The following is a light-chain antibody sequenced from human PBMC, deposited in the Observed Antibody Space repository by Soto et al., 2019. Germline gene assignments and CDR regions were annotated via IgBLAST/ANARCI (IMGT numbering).Light chain of an antibody. CDR3: QQTNSFPYT. CDR2: AAS. J-gene: IGKJ2*01. CDR1: QGISRW. V-gene: IGKV1-12*01. Sequence: DIQMTQSPSSVSASVGDRVTITCRASQGISRWLAWYQQKPGKGPKLLIYAASSLQTGVPSRFSGSGSGTDFTLTISSLQPEDFAIYCCQQTNSFPYTFGQGTKLEIK.